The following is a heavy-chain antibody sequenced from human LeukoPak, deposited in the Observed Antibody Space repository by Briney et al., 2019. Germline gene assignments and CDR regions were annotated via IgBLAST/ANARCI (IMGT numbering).Heavy chain of an antibody. J-gene: IGHJ3*02. Sequence: GRSLRLSCAASGFTFSSYAMHWVRQAPGKGLERVAVISYDGSNKYYADSVKGRFTISRDNSKNTLYLQMNSLRAEDTAVYYCARDLHYYDSSGYLADAFDIWGQGTMVTVSS. V-gene: IGHV3-30-3*01. CDR2: ISYDGSNK. CDR3: ARDLHYYDSSGYLADAFDI. D-gene: IGHD3-22*01. CDR1: GFTFSSYA.